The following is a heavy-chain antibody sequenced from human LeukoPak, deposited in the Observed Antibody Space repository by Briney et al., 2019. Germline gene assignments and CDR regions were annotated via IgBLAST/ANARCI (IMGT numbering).Heavy chain of an antibody. CDR2: IYSGGST. CDR1: GFTVSSNY. D-gene: IGHD1-26*01. Sequence: GGSLRLSCAASGFTVSSNYMNWVRQAPGKGLEWVSVIYSGGSTYYADSVKGRFIISRDNSKNTLYLQMNSLRAEDTAVYYCAKMYSGSYFDYWGQGTLVTVSS. CDR3: AKMYSGSYFDY. V-gene: IGHV3-66*01. J-gene: IGHJ4*02.